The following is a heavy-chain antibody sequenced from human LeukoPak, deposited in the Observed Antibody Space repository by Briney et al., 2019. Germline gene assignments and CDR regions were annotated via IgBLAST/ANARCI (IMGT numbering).Heavy chain of an antibody. V-gene: IGHV5-51*01. CDR1: GYSFTSYW. CDR2: IYPGDSDT. J-gene: IGHJ3*02. Sequence: GESLKISCKGSGYSFTSYWIGWVRQMPGKGLEWMGIIYPGDSDTRYSPSFQGQVTISADKSISTAYLQWSSLKASDTAMYYCARHRITIFGVPIDAFDIWGRGTMVTVSS. CDR3: ARHRITIFGVPIDAFDI. D-gene: IGHD3-3*01.